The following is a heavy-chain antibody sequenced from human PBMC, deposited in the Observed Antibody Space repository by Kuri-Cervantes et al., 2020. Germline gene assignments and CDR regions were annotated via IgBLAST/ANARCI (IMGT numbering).Heavy chain of an antibody. CDR3: AKADCSVSSCYVIDY. D-gene: IGHD2-2*01. Sequence: GGSLRLSCAASGFTFSSYGIHWVRQAPGKGLEWVAVISYDGSNTYYADSVKGRFTISRDNSKNTLYLQMNNLRAEDTAVYYCAKADCSVSSCYVIDYWGQGTLVTVSS. CDR2: ISYDGSNT. V-gene: IGHV3-30*18. CDR1: GFTFSSYG. J-gene: IGHJ4*02.